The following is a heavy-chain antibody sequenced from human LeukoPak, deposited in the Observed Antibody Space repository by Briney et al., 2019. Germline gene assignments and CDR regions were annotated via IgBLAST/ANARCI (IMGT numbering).Heavy chain of an antibody. CDR3: ARADWDTAMIDY. Sequence: PGGSLRLSCAASGFTFSRYSMNWVRQDPGKGLEWVSSISISSNYIYYADSVKGRFTISRDNAKNSLYLQVNSLRAEDTAVYYCARADWDTAMIDYWGQGTLVTVSS. D-gene: IGHD5-18*01. V-gene: IGHV3-21*01. CDR1: GFTFSRYS. J-gene: IGHJ4*02. CDR2: ISISSNYI.